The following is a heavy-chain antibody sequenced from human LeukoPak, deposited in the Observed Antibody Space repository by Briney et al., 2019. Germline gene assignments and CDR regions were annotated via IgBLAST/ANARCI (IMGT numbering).Heavy chain of an antibody. J-gene: IGHJ4*02. CDR3: ATGGYDILTGPIDY. V-gene: IGHV1-24*01. D-gene: IGHD3-9*01. CDR1: GYTLTELS. CDR2: FDPEDGET. Sequence: ASVKVSCKVSGYTLTELSMHWVRQAPGKGLEWMGGFDPEDGETIYTQKSQGRVTMTEDTSTDTAYMELSSLRSEDTAVYYCATGGYDILTGPIDYWGQGTLVTVSS.